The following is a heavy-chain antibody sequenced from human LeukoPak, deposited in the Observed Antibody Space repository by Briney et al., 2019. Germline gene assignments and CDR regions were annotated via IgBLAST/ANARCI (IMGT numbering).Heavy chain of an antibody. V-gene: IGHV4-34*01. J-gene: IGHJ4*02. CDR3: ARRGYSYYGSVLRYFDY. Sequence: SETLSLTCAVYGGSFSGYYWSWIRQPPGKGLEWIGEINHSGSTNYNPSLKSRVTISVDTSKNQFSLKLSSVTAADTAVYYCARRGYSYYGSVLRYFDYWGQGTLVTVSS. CDR1: GGSFSGYY. D-gene: IGHD3-10*01. CDR2: INHSGST.